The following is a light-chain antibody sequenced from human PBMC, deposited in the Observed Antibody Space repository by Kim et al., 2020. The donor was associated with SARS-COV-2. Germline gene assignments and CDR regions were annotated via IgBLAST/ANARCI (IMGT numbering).Light chain of an antibody. J-gene: IGLJ2*01. CDR2: YNS. Sequence: PGKTARITCGGTNMGSKSVHWYQQKPGQAPVLVIDYNSGRPSGIPEQFSGSNSGSTATLTISRVEAGDEADYYCQVWDSTSDHVVFGGGTQLTVL. CDR1: NMGSKS. V-gene: IGLV3-21*04. CDR3: QVWDSTSDHVV.